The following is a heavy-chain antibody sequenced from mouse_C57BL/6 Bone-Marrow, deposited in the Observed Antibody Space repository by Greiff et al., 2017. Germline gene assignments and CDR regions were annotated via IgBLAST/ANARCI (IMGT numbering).Heavy chain of an antibody. Sequence: DVKLVESGGGLVKPGGSLTLSCAASGFTFSDYGMHWVRQAPEKGLEWVAYISSGSSTIYYADTVKGRFTISRDNAKNTLFLQMTSLRSEDTAMYYCARPYYGSSHWYFDVWGTGTTVTVSS. CDR3: ARPYYGSSHWYFDV. CDR2: ISSGSSTI. D-gene: IGHD1-1*01. J-gene: IGHJ1*03. CDR1: GFTFSDYG. V-gene: IGHV5-17*01.